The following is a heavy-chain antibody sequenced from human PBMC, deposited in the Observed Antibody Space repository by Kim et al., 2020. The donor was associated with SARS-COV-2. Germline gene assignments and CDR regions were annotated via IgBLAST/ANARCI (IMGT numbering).Heavy chain of an antibody. CDR3: AREYGFGELLNNPNPNVDY. D-gene: IGHD3-10*01. CDR1: GFTFSSYG. V-gene: IGHV3-33*01. CDR2: IWYDGSNK. J-gene: IGHJ4*02. Sequence: GGSLRLSCAASGFTFSSYGMHWVRQAPGKGLEWVAVIWYDGSNKYYADSVKGRFTISRDNSKNTLYLQMNSLRAEDTAVYYCAREYGFGELLNNPNPNVDYWGQGTLVTVSS.